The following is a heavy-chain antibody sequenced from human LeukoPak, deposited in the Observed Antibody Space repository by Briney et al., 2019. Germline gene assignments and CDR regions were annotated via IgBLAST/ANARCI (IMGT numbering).Heavy chain of an antibody. CDR1: GGSISSYY. J-gene: IGHJ3*02. CDR2: IYYSGST. Sequence: SETLSLTCTVSGGSISSYYWSWIRQPPGKGLEWIGYIYYSGSTNYNPSLKSRVTISVDTSKNQFSLKLSSVTAADTAVYYCARSYSSRWGAFAIWGQGTMVTVSS. CDR3: ARSYSSRWGAFAI. D-gene: IGHD6-13*01. V-gene: IGHV4-59*08.